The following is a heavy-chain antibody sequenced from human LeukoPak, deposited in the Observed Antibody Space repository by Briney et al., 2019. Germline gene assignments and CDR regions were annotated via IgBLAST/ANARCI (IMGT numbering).Heavy chain of an antibody. V-gene: IGHV1-46*01. Sequence: ASVKVSCKASVYTFTSYYMHWGRQAPGQGLVWMGIINPSGCSTSYAQKFQGRVPMTGDTSTSSVYMELSSLRSEATAVYYCAREGAVAGNLEYWGQGTLVTVSS. CDR2: INPSGCST. J-gene: IGHJ4*02. D-gene: IGHD6-19*01. CDR1: VYTFTSYY. CDR3: AREGAVAGNLEY.